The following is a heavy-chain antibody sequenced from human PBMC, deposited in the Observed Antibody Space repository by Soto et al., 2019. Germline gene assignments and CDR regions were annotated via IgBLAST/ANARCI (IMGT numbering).Heavy chain of an antibody. CDR1: GGSFSGYY. CDR3: ARLNSSIAARRAGNWFDP. V-gene: IGHV4-34*01. D-gene: IGHD6-6*01. CDR2: INHSGST. J-gene: IGHJ5*02. Sequence: QVQLQQWGAGLLKPSETLSLTCTVYGGSFSGYYWSWIRQPPGKGLEWIGEINHSGSTNYNPSLKSRVTISVDTSKNQFSLKLSSVTAADTAVYYCARLNSSIAARRAGNWFDPWGQGTLVTVSS.